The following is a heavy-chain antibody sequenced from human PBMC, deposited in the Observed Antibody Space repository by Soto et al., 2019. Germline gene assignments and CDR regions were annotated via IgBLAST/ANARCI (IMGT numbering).Heavy chain of an antibody. J-gene: IGHJ5*02. D-gene: IGHD6-6*01. CDR1: GYTFTSYA. V-gene: IGHV1-3*01. Sequence: ASVKVSCKASGYTFTSYAMHWVRQAPGQRLEWMGWINAGNGNTKYSQKFQGRVTITRDTSASTAYMELSSLRSEDTAVYYCARWAARANVWLDPWGQGTLVAVSS. CDR3: ARWAARANVWLDP. CDR2: INAGNGNT.